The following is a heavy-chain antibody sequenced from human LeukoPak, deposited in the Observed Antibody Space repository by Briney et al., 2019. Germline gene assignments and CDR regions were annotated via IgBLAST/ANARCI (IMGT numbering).Heavy chain of an antibody. CDR3: ARDTDGSGSYYPDYFDY. CDR2: INPNSGGT. V-gene: IGHV1-2*02. Sequence: ASVKVSCKASGYTFTGYYMHWVRQAPGQGLEWMGWINPNSGGTNYAQKFQGRVTMTRDTSISTAYMELSRLRSDDTAVYYCARDTDGSGSYYPDYFDYWGQGTLVTVSS. J-gene: IGHJ4*02. D-gene: IGHD3-10*01. CDR1: GYTFTGYY.